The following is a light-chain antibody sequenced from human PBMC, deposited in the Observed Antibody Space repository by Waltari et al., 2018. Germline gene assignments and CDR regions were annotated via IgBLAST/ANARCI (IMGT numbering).Light chain of an antibody. J-gene: IGLJ1*01. CDR1: ILSKEY. Sequence: SDELTQPPSVSVSPGQTARITCSGEILSKEYAYWYQHKPGQAPVLVIYKDSERPSGIPDRFSGSSSGTTVTLTISAVQAEDEAAYYCQSPDASETFVFGTGTTVTVL. V-gene: IGLV3-25*03. CDR3: QSPDASETFV. CDR2: KDS.